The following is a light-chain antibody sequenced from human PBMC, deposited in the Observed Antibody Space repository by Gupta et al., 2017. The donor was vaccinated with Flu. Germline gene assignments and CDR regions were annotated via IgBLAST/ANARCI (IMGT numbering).Light chain of an antibody. V-gene: IGLV2-14*01. Sequence: SALTQPASVSGSPGQSITISCSGTSSDVGGYNYVSWYQQHPGKAPKLMIYEVSQWPAGYARRFSGSKSGNTASLTISGLKEEEEADYYCCSETSRSTVVFGGGTKLPVL. CDR3: CSETSRSTVV. CDR2: EVS. CDR1: SSDVGGYNY. J-gene: IGLJ3*02.